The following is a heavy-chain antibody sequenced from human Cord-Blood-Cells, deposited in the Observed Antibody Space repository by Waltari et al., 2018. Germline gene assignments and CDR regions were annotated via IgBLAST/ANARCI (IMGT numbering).Heavy chain of an antibody. V-gene: IGHV1-69*09. CDR1: GGTFSSYA. J-gene: IGHJ5*02. CDR2: IIPIVWIA. D-gene: IGHD2-2*01. Sequence: QVQLVQSGAEVKKPGSSVKVSCKASGGTFSSYAISWVRQAPGQGLGWRGRIIPIVWIANDAKKFQGRGTITADKSTSTAYMELSSLRSEDTAVYYCARDGDIVVVPAAVGWFDPWGQGTLVTVSS. CDR3: ARDGDIVVVPAAVGWFDP.